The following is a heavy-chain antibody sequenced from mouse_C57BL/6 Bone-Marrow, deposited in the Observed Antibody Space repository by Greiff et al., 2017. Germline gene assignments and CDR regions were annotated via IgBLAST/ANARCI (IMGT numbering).Heavy chain of an antibody. Sequence: EVQGVESGGGLVQPGGSMKLSCVASGFTFSNYWMNWVRQSPEKGLEWVAQIRLKSDNYATHYAESVKGRFTISRDDSKSSVYLQMNNLRAEDTGIYYCTGQDTRGYFDYWGQGTTLTVSS. D-gene: IGHD3-3*01. CDR3: TGQDTRGYFDY. CDR2: IRLKSDNYAT. J-gene: IGHJ2*01. V-gene: IGHV6-3*01. CDR1: GFTFSNYW.